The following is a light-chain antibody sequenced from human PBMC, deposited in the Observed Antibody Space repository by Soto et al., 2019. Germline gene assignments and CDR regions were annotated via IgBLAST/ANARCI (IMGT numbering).Light chain of an antibody. V-gene: IGKV1-39*01. CDR3: QQSSGGPPFT. Sequence: DVQMTQSPSSLSASVGDRVTIACRASQSINIFLNWYQQKPGKAPKLLIYGASSLQSGVPSRFSAAGSGTDFNLSITSLQPEDFGTYYCQQSSGGPPFTFGPGTTVDIK. CDR1: QSINIF. J-gene: IGKJ3*01. CDR2: GAS.